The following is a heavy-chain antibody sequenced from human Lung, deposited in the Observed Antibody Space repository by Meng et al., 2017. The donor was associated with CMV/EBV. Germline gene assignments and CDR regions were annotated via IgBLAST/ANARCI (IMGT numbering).Heavy chain of an antibody. Sequence: QMQLQESGPGLVKPSETLSVTCTVTGGSIRSSSYYWAWIRQPPGEGLEWIGSVVYSGTTYYTSSLKSRVSISVDTSKNQFSLKLSSVTAADTAVYYCARHHHSPTFDYWGQGTLVTVSS. CDR3: ARHHHSPTFDY. D-gene: IGHD1-14*01. CDR2: VVYSGTT. CDR1: GGSIRSSSYY. J-gene: IGHJ4*02. V-gene: IGHV4-39*01.